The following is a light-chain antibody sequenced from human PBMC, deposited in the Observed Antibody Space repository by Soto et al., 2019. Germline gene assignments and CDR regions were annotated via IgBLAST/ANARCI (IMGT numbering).Light chain of an antibody. CDR2: EGS. Sequence: QSAGTQPASVSGSPGQSITISCTGTSSDVGSYNLVSWYQQHPGKAPKLMIYEGSKRPSGVSNRFSGSKSGNTASLTISGLQAEDEADYYCCSYAGSSTFFYVFGTGTKVTVL. CDR1: SSDVGSYNL. V-gene: IGLV2-23*03. CDR3: CSYAGSSTFFYV. J-gene: IGLJ1*01.